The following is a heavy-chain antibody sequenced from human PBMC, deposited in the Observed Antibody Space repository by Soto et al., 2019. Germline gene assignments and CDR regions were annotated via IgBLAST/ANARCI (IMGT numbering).Heavy chain of an antibody. Sequence: GASVKVSCKASGYTFTSYGISWVRQAPGQGLEWMGWISAYNGNTNYAQKLQGRVTMTTDTSTSTAYMELRSLRSDDTAMYYCARDIRGYCGGDCHFNWFDPWGQGTLVTVSS. CDR3: ARDIRGYCGGDCHFNWFDP. CDR1: GYTFTSYG. V-gene: IGHV1-18*01. D-gene: IGHD2-21*01. CDR2: ISAYNGNT. J-gene: IGHJ5*02.